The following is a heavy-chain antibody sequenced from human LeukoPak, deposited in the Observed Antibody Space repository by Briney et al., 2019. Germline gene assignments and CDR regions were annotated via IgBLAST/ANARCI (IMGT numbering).Heavy chain of an antibody. D-gene: IGHD6-19*01. J-gene: IGHJ4*02. CDR1: GASITGGSYY. Sequence: KPSETLSLTCTVSGASITGGSYYWTWIRQPAGKGLEWIGRIYTSGSTNYNPSLKSRVTISVDTSKNQFSLKLSSVTAADTAVYYCARERLGPHYFDYWGQGTLVTVSS. CDR3: ARERLGPHYFDY. V-gene: IGHV4-61*02. CDR2: IYTSGST.